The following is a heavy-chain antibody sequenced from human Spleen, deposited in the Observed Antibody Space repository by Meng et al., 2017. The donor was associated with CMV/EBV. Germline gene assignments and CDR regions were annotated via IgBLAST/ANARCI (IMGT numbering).Heavy chain of an antibody. V-gene: IGHV2-5*02. CDR1: GFSRSTSGVG. CDR2: LYWDDDK. Sequence: HITFKASGPTQSNPTTTTTLTCTFSGFSRSTSGVGVGWIRQPPGNALEWLALLYWDDDKRYSPSLKSRLTITKDTSKNQVVLTMTNMDPVDTATYYCAHRGRRSSWYDYWGQGTLVTVSS. D-gene: IGHD6-13*01. CDR3: AHRGRRSSWYDY. J-gene: IGHJ4*02.